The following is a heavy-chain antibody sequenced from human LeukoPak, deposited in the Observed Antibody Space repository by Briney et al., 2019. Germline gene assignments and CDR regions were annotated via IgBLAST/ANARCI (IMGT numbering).Heavy chain of an antibody. Sequence: ASVKVSCKASGYTFTGYYMHWVRQAPGQGLEWMGWINPNSGGTNYAQKFQGRVTMTRDTSISTAYMELSRLRSDDTAVYYCARGAYTIFGVVIIAFDIWGQGTMVTVSS. J-gene: IGHJ3*02. CDR2: INPNSGGT. CDR1: GYTFTGYY. V-gene: IGHV1-2*02. D-gene: IGHD3-3*01. CDR3: ARGAYTIFGVVIIAFDI.